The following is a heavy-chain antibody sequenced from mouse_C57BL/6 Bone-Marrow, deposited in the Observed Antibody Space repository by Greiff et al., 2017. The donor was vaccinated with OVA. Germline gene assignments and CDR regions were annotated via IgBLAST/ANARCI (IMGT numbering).Heavy chain of an antibody. J-gene: IGHJ2*01. V-gene: IGHV5-12*01. CDR2: ISNGGGST. CDR3: ARRYYSNLDY. Sequence: EVKLVESGGGLVQPGGPLKLSCAASGFTFSDYYMYWVRQTPEKRLEWVAYISNGGGSTYYPDTVKGRFTISRDNAKNTLYLQMSRLKSEDTAMYYCARRYYSNLDYWGQGTTLTVSS. CDR1: GFTFSDYY. D-gene: IGHD2-5*01.